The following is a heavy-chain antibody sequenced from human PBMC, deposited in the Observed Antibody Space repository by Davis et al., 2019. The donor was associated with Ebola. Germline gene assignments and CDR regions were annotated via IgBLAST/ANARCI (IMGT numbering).Heavy chain of an antibody. V-gene: IGHV3-30*03. CDR3: LSGSSSGSSVAY. CDR2: ISYDGSNK. CDR1: GFTFSSYA. J-gene: IGHJ4*02. D-gene: IGHD6-6*01. Sequence: GESLKISCAASGFTFSSYAMSWVRQAPGKGLEWVAVISYDGSNKYYADSVKGRFTISRDNSKNTLYLQMNSLRAEDTAVYYCLSGSSSGSSVAYWGQGTLVTVSS.